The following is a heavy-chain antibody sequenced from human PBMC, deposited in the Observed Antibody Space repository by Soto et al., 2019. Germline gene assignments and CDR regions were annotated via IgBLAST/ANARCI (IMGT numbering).Heavy chain of an antibody. Sequence: GGSLRLSCEASGFTFNTYAMHWVRQAPGKGLEWVALIWSDGNNKFYTDSVKGRFTISRDNSKNTVYLQMNNLRVEDTAVYFCATDETSRFYYWGQGTLVTVSS. V-gene: IGHV3-33*01. CDR3: ATDETSRFYY. J-gene: IGHJ4*02. CDR2: IWSDGNNK. CDR1: GFTFNTYA.